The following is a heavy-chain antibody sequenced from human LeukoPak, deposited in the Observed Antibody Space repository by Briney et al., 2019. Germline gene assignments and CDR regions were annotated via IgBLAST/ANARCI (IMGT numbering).Heavy chain of an antibody. CDR1: GYTFTSYA. CDR3: ARETMTTVTLGDAFDT. CDR2: INTNTGNP. V-gene: IGHV7-4-1*02. Sequence: ASVKVSCKASGYTFTSYAMNWVRQAPGQGLEWMGWINTNTGNPTYAQGFTGRFVFSLDTSVSTAYLQISSLKAEDTAVYYCARETMTTVTLGDAFDTWGQGTMVTVSS. J-gene: IGHJ3*02. D-gene: IGHD4-11*01.